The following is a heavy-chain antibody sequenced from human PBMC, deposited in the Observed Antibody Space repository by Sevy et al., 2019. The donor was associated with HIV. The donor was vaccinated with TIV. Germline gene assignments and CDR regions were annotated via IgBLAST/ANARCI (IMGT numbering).Heavy chain of an antibody. V-gene: IGHV3-9*01. Sequence: GGSLRLSCTASGLILRDRAMHWVRQTPGKGLEWVSGMTMYSGSEDYADFVKGRFTISRDNAKTSLNLQMDSLTLEDTALYYCVIEIESGGANFWGQGTLVTVSS. CDR2: MTMYSGSE. CDR1: GLILRDRA. J-gene: IGHJ1*01. CDR3: VIEIESGGANF. D-gene: IGHD2-21*01.